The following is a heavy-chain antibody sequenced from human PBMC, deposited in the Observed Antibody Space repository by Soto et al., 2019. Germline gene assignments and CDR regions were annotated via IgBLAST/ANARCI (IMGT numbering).Heavy chain of an antibody. D-gene: IGHD3-10*01. CDR3: ARAAGSRYYYYYGMDV. J-gene: IGHJ6*02. V-gene: IGHV4-39*01. Sequence: PSETLSLTCTVSGGSISSSSYYWGWIRQPPGKGLEWIGSIYYSGSTYYNPSLKSRVTISVDTSNNQFSLKLSSVTAADTAVYYCARAAGSRYYYYYGMDVWGQGTTVTVSS. CDR1: GGSISSSSYY. CDR2: IYYSGST.